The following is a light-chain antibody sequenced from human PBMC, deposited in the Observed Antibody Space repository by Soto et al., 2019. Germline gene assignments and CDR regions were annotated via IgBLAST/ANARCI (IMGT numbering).Light chain of an antibody. V-gene: IGLV1-51*02. CDR2: ENN. J-gene: IGLJ1*01. Sequence: QSALTQPPSVSAAPGQKVTISCSGSSSNIGNNDVSWYQQLPGTAPKLLIYENNKRPSGIPDRFSGSKSGTSATLGITGLQTGDEADYYCGTWDSSLSADVFGTGTKLTVL. CDR3: GTWDSSLSADV. CDR1: SSNIGNND.